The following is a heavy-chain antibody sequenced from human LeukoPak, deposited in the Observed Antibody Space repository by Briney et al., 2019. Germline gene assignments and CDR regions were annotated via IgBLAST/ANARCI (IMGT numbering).Heavy chain of an antibody. V-gene: IGHV4-59*01. J-gene: IGHJ3*02. CDR3: ARSEWELLDAFDI. CDR1: GGSISSYY. CDR2: IYYSGST. Sequence: SETLSLTCTVSGGSISSYYWSWIRQPPGKGLEWIGYIYYSGSTNYNPSLKSRVTISVDTSKNQFSLKLSSVTAADTAVYYCARSEWELLDAFDIWGQGTMVTVSS. D-gene: IGHD1-26*01.